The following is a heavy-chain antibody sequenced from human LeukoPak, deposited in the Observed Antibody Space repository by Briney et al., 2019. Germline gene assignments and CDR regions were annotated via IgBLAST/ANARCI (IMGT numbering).Heavy chain of an antibody. Sequence: PGGSLRLSCAASGFIFNNYEMNWVRQAPGKGLEWVSFISSSGLSIYYADSVKGRFTISRDNAKNTLYVQMKSLRAEDTAVYYCAKDFVVVPGNVNYFDYWGQGTLVTVSS. CDR3: AKDFVVVPGNVNYFDY. CDR2: ISSSGLSI. CDR1: GFIFNNYE. D-gene: IGHD2-21*02. J-gene: IGHJ4*02. V-gene: IGHV3-48*03.